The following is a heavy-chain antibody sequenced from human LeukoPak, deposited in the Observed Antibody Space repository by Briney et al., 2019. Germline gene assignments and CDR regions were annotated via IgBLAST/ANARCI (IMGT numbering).Heavy chain of an antibody. Sequence: ESGPTLVKPTQTLTLTCTFSGFSLSTSGQGVGWLRQAPGKTLEWLALIYWHDDERYNPSLKNRLTITKDASKKQVVLTMTNMDPEDTATYYCAHTKWFVVLPCSITWFDSWGQGTLVTVSS. CDR3: AHTKWFVVLPCSITWFDS. CDR1: GFSLSTSGQG. J-gene: IGHJ5*02. D-gene: IGHD2-2*01. V-gene: IGHV2-5*01. CDR2: IYWHDDE.